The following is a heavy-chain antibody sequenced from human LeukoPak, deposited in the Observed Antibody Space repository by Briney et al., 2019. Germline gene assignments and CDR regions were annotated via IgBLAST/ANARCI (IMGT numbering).Heavy chain of an antibody. D-gene: IGHD5-18*01. CDR3: ARDTSMALCWFDP. Sequence: GGSLRLSCAASGFTVSSNYMSWVRQAPGKGLEWVSVIYSGDSTYYADSVKGRFTISRDNSKNTLYLQMNSLRAEDTAVYYCARDTSMALCWFDPWGQGTLVTVSS. J-gene: IGHJ5*02. CDR1: GFTVSSNY. V-gene: IGHV3-66*01. CDR2: IYSGDST.